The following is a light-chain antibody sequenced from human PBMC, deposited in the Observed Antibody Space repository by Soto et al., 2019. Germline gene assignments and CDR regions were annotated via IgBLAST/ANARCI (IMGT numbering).Light chain of an antibody. CDR3: AAWDGSLNVVL. CDR1: SSNIGTNT. Sequence: QSVLTQPPSASGTPGQTVTISCSGSSSNIGTNTVNWYQQFPRSAPKLLMYSSNQRPSGVPDRFSGSKSGTSASLAISGLQSEDEADYYCAAWDGSLNVVLFGGGTKVTVL. J-gene: IGLJ3*02. V-gene: IGLV1-44*01. CDR2: SSN.